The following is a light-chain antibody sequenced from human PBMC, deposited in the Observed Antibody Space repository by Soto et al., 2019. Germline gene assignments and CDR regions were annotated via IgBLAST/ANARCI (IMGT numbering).Light chain of an antibody. V-gene: IGKV3-11*01. J-gene: IGKJ2*01. Sequence: EIVLTQSPATLSLSPGERVTLSCRASQSVSRYLAWYQQKPGQAPRLLIYDASSRATGIPARFSGSGSGTDFTLTIASLEPEDFAVYYCQQPYTFGQGTKLEIK. CDR1: QSVSRY. CDR2: DAS. CDR3: QQPYT.